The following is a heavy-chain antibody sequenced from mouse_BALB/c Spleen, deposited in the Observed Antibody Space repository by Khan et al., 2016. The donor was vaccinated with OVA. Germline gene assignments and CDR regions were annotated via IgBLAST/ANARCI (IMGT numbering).Heavy chain of an antibody. Sequence: EVELVESGGDLVKPGGSLKLSCAASGFTFSSYSMSWVRQTPDKRLEWVATISSDGDYTYYPASVKGRFTISRDNAKNTLYLQMSSLKSEDTAMYYYASHLTESFAYWGQGTLVTVSA. J-gene: IGHJ3*01. CDR2: ISSDGDYT. CDR1: GFTFSSYS. D-gene: IGHD4-1*01. V-gene: IGHV5-6*01. CDR3: ASHLTESFAY.